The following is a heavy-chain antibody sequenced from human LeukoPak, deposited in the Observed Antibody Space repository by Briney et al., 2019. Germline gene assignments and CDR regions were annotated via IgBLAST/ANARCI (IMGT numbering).Heavy chain of an antibody. J-gene: IGHJ4*02. V-gene: IGHV3-21*01. Sequence: GGSLRLSCAASGFTFTSYSMNWVRQAPGKGLEWVSSISSSSTYIYYADSVKGRFTISRDNAKNSLYLQMNSLRAEDTAVYYCAREAQELEIPTFDYWGQGTLVTVSS. D-gene: IGHD3-10*01. CDR3: AREAQELEIPTFDY. CDR2: ISSSSTYI. CDR1: GFTFTSYS.